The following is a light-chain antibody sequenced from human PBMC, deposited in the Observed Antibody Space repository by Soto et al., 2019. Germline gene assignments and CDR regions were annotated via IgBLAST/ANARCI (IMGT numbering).Light chain of an antibody. V-gene: IGKV3-20*01. Sequence: EVVLTQSPGTLSLSPGERATLSCRASQSVSNNYLAWYQQKPGQAPRLLIYGASSRATGIPDRFAGSGSGTDFTLTISRLEPEDFAVYYCQQYGSSPRTFGQGTIVDI. CDR1: QSVSNNY. CDR2: GAS. J-gene: IGKJ1*01. CDR3: QQYGSSPRT.